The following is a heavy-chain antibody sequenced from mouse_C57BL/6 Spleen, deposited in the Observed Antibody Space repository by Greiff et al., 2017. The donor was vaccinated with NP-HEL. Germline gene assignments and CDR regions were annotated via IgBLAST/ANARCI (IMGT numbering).Heavy chain of an antibody. J-gene: IGHJ4*01. CDR2: IYPGSGNT. Sequence: QVQLKQSGAELVRPGASVKLSCKASGYTFTDYYINWVKQRPGQGLEWIARIYPGSGNTYYNEKFKGKATLTAEKSSSTAYMQLSSLTSEDSAVYFCARSDFVYYGSSYAMDYWGQGTSVTVSS. V-gene: IGHV1-76*01. D-gene: IGHD1-1*01. CDR1: GYTFTDYY. CDR3: ARSDFVYYGSSYAMDY.